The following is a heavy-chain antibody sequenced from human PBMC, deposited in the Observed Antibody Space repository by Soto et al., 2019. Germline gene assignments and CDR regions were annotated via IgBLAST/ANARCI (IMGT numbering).Heavy chain of an antibody. CDR1: GFTFSSYA. V-gene: IGHV3-23*01. J-gene: IGHJ6*04. Sequence: EVQLLESGGGLVQPGGSLRPPCAASGFTFSSYAMSWVRQAPGKGLEWVSAISGSGGSTYYADSVKGRFTISRDNSKNTLYLQMNSLRAEDTAVYYCAQLLWFGEFSVDVWGKGTTVTVSS. CDR3: AQLLWFGEFSVDV. D-gene: IGHD3-10*01. CDR2: ISGSGGST.